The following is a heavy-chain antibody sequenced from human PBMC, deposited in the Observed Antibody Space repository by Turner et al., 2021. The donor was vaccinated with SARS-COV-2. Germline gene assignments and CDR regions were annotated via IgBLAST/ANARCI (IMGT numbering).Heavy chain of an antibody. CDR3: AREGYCSSNSCYRGQYYYYGMDV. CDR1: GYTFTSYG. J-gene: IGHJ6*02. V-gene: IGHV1-18*04. Sequence: QVQLVQSGAEVKKPGASVKVSCKASGYTFTSYGISWMRQAPGQGLELMGWISAYNGYTNYAQKLQGRVTMTTDTSTSTAYMELRSLRSDDTAVYYCAREGYCSSNSCYRGQYYYYGMDVWGQGTTVTVSS. CDR2: ISAYNGYT. D-gene: IGHD2-2*02.